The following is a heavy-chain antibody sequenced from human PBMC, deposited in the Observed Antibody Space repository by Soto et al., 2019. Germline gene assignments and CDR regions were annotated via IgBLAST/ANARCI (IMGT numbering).Heavy chain of an antibody. V-gene: IGHV3-23*01. CDR2: ISGSGGST. CDR3: AKDRARRFGDLDWFDS. J-gene: IGHJ5*01. D-gene: IGHD3-10*01. CDR1: GFTFSSYA. Sequence: PGGSLRLSCAASGFTFSSYAMSWVRQAPGKGLEWVSAISGSGGSTYYADSVKGRFTISRDNSKNTLYLQMNSLRAEDTAVYYCAKDRARRFGDLDWFDSWGQGILVTVS.